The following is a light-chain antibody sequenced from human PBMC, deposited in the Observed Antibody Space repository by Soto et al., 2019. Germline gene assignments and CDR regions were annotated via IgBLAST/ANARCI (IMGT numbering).Light chain of an antibody. V-gene: IGKV3-20*01. CDR2: GAS. CDR3: QQYGSSPWT. Sequence: EIVLTQSRATVSLSPVERALLSCSVSQSVSSSYLAWYQQKPGQAPRLLIYGASSRATGIPDRFSGSGSGTDFTLTISRLEPEDFAVYYCQQYGSSPWTFGQGSKVDI. CDR1: QSVSSSY. J-gene: IGKJ1*01.